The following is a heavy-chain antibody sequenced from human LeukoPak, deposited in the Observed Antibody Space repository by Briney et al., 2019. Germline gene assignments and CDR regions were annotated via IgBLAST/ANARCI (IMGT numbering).Heavy chain of an antibody. CDR2: INSDGSST. D-gene: IGHD3-10*01. J-gene: IGHJ4*02. CDR1: GFTFSSYW. Sequence: GGSLRLSCAASGFTFSSYWMHWVRQAPGKGLVWVSRINSDGSSTSYADSVKGRFTIYRDNAKSTLYLQMNSLRAEDTAVYYCARDPGYGSGSHPFDYWGQGTLVTVSS. CDR3: ARDPGYGSGSHPFDY. V-gene: IGHV3-74*01.